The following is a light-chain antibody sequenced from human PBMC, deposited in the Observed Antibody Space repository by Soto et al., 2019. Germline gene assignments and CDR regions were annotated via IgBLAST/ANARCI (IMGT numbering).Light chain of an antibody. Sequence: QSALTQPASVSGSPGQSITISCTGTSSDIGDSNYVSWYQQHPGKAPKLVIYDVSNRPSGGSNRFSGSKSANTASLTISGLQAEDEADYYCSSFRSSSTSYVFGTGTKVTVL. J-gene: IGLJ1*01. CDR1: SSDIGDSNY. CDR3: SSFRSSSTSYV. V-gene: IGLV2-14*03. CDR2: DVS.